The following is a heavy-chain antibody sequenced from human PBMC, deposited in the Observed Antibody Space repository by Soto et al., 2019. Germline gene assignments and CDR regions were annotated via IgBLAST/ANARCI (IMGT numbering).Heavy chain of an antibody. CDR2: IWYDGSNK. Sequence: SLRLSCAASGFTFSSYVMHWVRQAPVKGLEWVAVIWYDGSNKYYADSVKGRFTISRDNSKNTLYLQMNSLRAEDTAVYYCAREGPYDYVWGSYRYGGYYFDYWGQGTLVTVSS. CDR1: GFTFSSYV. J-gene: IGHJ4*02. V-gene: IGHV3-33*01. CDR3: AREGPYDYVWGSYRYGGYYFDY. D-gene: IGHD3-16*02.